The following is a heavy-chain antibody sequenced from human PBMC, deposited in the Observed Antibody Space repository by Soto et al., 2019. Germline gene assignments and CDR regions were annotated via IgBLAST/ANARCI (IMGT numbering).Heavy chain of an antibody. V-gene: IGHV4-34*01. Sequence: PSETLSVTCAVYGGSFSGYDWSWIRQPPGKGLEWIGEINHSGSTNYNPSLKSRVTMSVDTSKNQFSLKLSSVTAADTAVYYCARVTGRYYYGMDVWGQGTTVTVSS. CDR2: INHSGST. J-gene: IGHJ6*02. CDR3: ARVTGRYYYGMDV. CDR1: GGSFSGYD.